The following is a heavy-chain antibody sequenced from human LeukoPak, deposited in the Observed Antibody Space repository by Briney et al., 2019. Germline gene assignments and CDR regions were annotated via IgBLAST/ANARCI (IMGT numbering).Heavy chain of an antibody. V-gene: IGHV4-39*07. CDR2: IFYSGST. J-gene: IGHJ4*02. Sequence: SETLSLTCTVSGGSISTSNYYWGWIRQPPGKGLEWIGNIFYSGSTYYGPSLKSRLTISLDTSRNQFSLKLNSVTAADTAVYYCARGASIYWGWGQGTLVTVSS. CDR1: GGSISTSNYY. CDR3: ARGASIYWG. D-gene: IGHD3-16*01.